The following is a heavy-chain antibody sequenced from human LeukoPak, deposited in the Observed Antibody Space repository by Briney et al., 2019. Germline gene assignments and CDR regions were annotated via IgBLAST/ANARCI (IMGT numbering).Heavy chain of an antibody. CDR2: INPNSGGT. CDR1: GYTFTGYY. D-gene: IGHD3-10*01. CDR3: ARGRGYYYGSGSYILN. J-gene: IGHJ4*02. V-gene: IGHV1-2*02. Sequence: ASVKVSCKASGYTFTGYYMHWVRQAPGQGLEWMGWINPNSGGTNYAQKFQGRVTMTRDTSISTAYMELSRLRSDDTAVYYCARGRGYYYGSGSYILNWGQGTLVTVSS.